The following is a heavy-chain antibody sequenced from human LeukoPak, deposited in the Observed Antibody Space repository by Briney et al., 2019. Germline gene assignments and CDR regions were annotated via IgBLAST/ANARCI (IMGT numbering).Heavy chain of an antibody. D-gene: IGHD2-2*01. CDR3: ARHPYCSSTSCPNWFDP. V-gene: IGHV5-51*01. CDR2: IYPGDSNT. CDR1: GYRFTNYW. J-gene: IGHJ5*02. Sequence: GESLKISCKGSGYRFTNYWIGWVRQMPGKGLEWMGIIYPGDSNTRYSPSFQGQVTISADKSISTAYLQWSSLKASDTAMYYCARHPYCSSTSCPNWFDPWGQGTLVTVSS.